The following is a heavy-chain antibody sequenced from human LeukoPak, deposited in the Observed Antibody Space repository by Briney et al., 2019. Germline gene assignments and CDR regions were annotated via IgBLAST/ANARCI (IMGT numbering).Heavy chain of an antibody. J-gene: IGHJ6*02. Sequence: PSQTLSLTCTVSGGSISSGGYYWSWIRQHPGKGLEWIGYIYYSGSTYYNPSLKSRVTISVDTSKNQFSLKLSSVTAADTAVYYCAGVPYYDFWSGYSDYYYYGMDVWGQGTTVTVSS. D-gene: IGHD3-3*01. V-gene: IGHV4-31*03. CDR1: GGSISSGGYY. CDR3: AGVPYYDFWSGYSDYYYYGMDV. CDR2: IYYSGST.